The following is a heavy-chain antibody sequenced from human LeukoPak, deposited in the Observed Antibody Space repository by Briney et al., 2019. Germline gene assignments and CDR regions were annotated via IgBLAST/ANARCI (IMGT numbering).Heavy chain of an antibody. CDR3: ARDRRPYFDWLLVFDY. D-gene: IGHD3-9*01. CDR1: GFTFSDYY. Sequence: GGSLRLSCAASGFTFSDYYMSWIRQAPGKGLEWVSYISSSGSTIYYADSVKGRFTISRDNAKNSLYLQMNSLRAEDTAVYYCARDRRPYFDWLLVFDYWGQGTLVTVSS. V-gene: IGHV3-11*01. J-gene: IGHJ4*02. CDR2: ISSSGSTI.